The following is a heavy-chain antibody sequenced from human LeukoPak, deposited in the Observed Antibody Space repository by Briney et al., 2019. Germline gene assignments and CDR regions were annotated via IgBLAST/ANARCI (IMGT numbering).Heavy chain of an antibody. Sequence: ASVKVSCKASGGTFSSYAISWVRQAPGQGLEWMGGIIPIFGTANYAQKFQGRVTITADESTSTAYTELSSLRSEDTAVYYCARDPYPNHFDYWGQGTLVTVSS. CDR2: IIPIFGTA. D-gene: IGHD1-14*01. CDR1: GGTFSSYA. V-gene: IGHV1-69*13. CDR3: ARDPYPNHFDY. J-gene: IGHJ4*02.